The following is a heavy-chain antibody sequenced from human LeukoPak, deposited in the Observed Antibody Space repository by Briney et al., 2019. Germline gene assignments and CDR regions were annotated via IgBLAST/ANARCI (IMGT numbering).Heavy chain of an antibody. CDR1: GGSISSSSYY. D-gene: IGHD3-3*01. Sequence: SETLSLTCTVSGGSISSSSYYWGWIRQPPGKGLEWIGSIYYSGSTYYNPSLKSRVTISVDTSKNQFSLKLSSVTAADTAAYYCARHSPYYDFWSGYLAPLVSWGQGTLVTVSS. CDR3: ARHSPYYDFWSGYLAPLVS. V-gene: IGHV4-39*01. CDR2: IYYSGST. J-gene: IGHJ4*02.